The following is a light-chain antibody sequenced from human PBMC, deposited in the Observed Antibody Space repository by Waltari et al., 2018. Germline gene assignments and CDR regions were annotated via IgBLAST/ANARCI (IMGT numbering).Light chain of an antibody. J-gene: IGLJ2*01. CDR2: DVF. CDR3: SSYTASPPHVV. V-gene: IGLV2-14*03. CDR1: SSDVGGFNF. Sequence: QSALTQPASVSGSPGQSISISCTGISSDVGGFNFVSWYQQHPGKAPKLMIYDVFNRPPGVSTRLPGSKSDNAASLAISGLQAEDEAVYYCSSYTASPPHVVFGGGTKVTVL.